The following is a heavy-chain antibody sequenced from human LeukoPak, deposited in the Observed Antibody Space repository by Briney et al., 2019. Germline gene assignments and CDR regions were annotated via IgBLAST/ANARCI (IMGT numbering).Heavy chain of an antibody. Sequence: GASVKVSCKASGGTFSSYAISWVRQAPGQGLEWMGGIIPIVDTANYAQKFQGRVTITADESTSTAYMELSSLRSKDTAVYYCARVSIAARLNYYYGMDVWGQGTTVTVSS. CDR2: IIPIVDTA. V-gene: IGHV1-69*13. D-gene: IGHD6-6*01. CDR3: ARVSIAARLNYYYGMDV. J-gene: IGHJ6*02. CDR1: GGTFSSYA.